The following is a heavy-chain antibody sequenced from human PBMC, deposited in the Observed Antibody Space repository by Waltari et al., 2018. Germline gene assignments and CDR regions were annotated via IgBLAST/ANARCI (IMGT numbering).Heavy chain of an antibody. D-gene: IGHD2-15*01. CDR2: IYSGGST. CDR1: GFTVSSNY. Sequence: EVQLVESGGGLIQPGGSLRLSCAASGFTVSSNYMSWVRQAPGKGLEWVSVIYSGGSTYYADSVKGRFTISRDNSKNTLYLQMNSLRAEDTAVYYCARDRGGGSSWYFDLWGRGTLVTVSS. CDR3: ARDRGGGSSWYFDL. J-gene: IGHJ2*01. V-gene: IGHV3-53*01.